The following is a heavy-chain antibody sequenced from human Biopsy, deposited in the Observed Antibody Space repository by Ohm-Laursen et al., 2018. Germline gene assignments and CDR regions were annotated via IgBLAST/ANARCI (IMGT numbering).Heavy chain of an antibody. CDR2: IYYSGST. CDR1: GGPIRSDY. J-gene: IGHJ6*02. CDR3: ARATNSTGWPYYYFYGMDV. D-gene: IGHD2/OR15-2a*01. V-gene: IGHV4-59*01. Sequence: TLSLTWTVSGGPIRSDYWSWIRQTPGKGLEWIGYIYYSGSTNYNPSLKSRVTISVDTSKNQFSLRLNSVTAADTAVYYCARATNSTGWPYYYFYGMDVWGQGTTVTVSS.